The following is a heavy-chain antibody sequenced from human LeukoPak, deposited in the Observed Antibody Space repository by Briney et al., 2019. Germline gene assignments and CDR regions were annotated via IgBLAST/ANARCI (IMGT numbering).Heavy chain of an antibody. D-gene: IGHD3-22*01. Sequence: GGSLRLSCAASGFTVSSTYMTWVRQAPGKGLEWVANIKQDGSEKYYVDSVKGRFTISRDNAKNSLYLQMNSLRAEDTAVYYCAKSPEGYYYDSSGYYGRDYFDYWGQGTLVTVSS. J-gene: IGHJ4*02. V-gene: IGHV3-7*01. CDR2: IKQDGSEK. CDR1: GFTVSSTY. CDR3: AKSPEGYYYDSSGYYGRDYFDY.